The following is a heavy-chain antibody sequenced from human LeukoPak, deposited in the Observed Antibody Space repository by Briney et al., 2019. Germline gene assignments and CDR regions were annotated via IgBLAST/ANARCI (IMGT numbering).Heavy chain of an antibody. CDR1: GGSISSRSYY. D-gene: IGHD5-18*01. CDR2: ISDSGST. J-gene: IGHJ4*02. Sequence: PSETLSLTCTVSGGSISSRSYYWGWIRQPPGKGLEWIGKISDSGSTYYSPSLRGRVTISIDMSKNQFSLKLSSVTATDTAVYYCARGVDTAMAGKYYFDYWGQGTLVTVSS. V-gene: IGHV4-39*01. CDR3: ARGVDTAMAGKYYFDY.